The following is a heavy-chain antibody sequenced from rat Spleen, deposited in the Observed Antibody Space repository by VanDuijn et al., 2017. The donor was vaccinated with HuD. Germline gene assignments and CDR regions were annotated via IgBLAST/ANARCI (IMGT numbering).Heavy chain of an antibody. D-gene: IGHD1-11*01. CDR2: IIYDGSRT. CDR3: ATRDGGYPG. V-gene: IGHV5S10*01. Sequence: EVQLMESGGGLVQPGRSLKLPCASSRFTFSDYNMARVRQAPKKGLESVATIIYDGSRTYDRDSVKGRFTISRDNAKSTLYLQMDSLRSEDTATYYCATRDGGYPGWGQGTLVTVSS. J-gene: IGHJ3*01. CDR1: RFTFSDYN.